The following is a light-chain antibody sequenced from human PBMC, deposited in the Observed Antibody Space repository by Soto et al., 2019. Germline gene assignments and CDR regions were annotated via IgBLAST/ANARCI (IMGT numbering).Light chain of an antibody. J-gene: IGLJ1*01. CDR3: SSFTSGTSRYV. CDR2: EVK. CDR1: SSDVGGFNY. V-gene: IGLV2-14*01. Sequence: QSALTQPASVSGSPGQSIAISCTGTSSDVGGFNYVSWYQQHPGKAPKLVIFEVKYRPSGISNRFSGSKSDNTASLTISGLQAEDEADYYCSSFTSGTSRYVFGTGTKVTVL.